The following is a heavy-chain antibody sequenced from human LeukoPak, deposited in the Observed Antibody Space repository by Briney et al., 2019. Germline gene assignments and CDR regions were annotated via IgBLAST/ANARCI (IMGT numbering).Heavy chain of an antibody. CDR2: ISWNSGSI. D-gene: IGHD6-13*01. CDR3: ARYSSRADAAFDI. V-gene: IGHV3-9*01. CDR1: GFTFDDYA. J-gene: IGHJ3*02. Sequence: GGSLRLSCAASGFTFDDYAMHWVRQAPGKGLEWVSGISWNSGSIGYADSVEGRFTISRDNAKNSLYLQMNSLRAEDTALYYCARYSSRADAAFDIWGQGTMVTVSS.